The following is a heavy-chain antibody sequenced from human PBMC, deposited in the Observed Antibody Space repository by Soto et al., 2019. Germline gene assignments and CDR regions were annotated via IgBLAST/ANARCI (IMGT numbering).Heavy chain of an antibody. J-gene: IGHJ5*02. CDR3: ARDQTGITTAGGGRIDR. D-gene: IGHD6-13*01. Sequence: QVQLVESGGGVVQPGRSLRLSCAASGFTFSTHAMHWVRQAPGKGLECVAIVSFDGSNKYYADSVKGRFTISRDNSKNTLYLQXXGXTPXXXAFYYCARDQTGITTAGGGRIDRWGQGTLVTV. CDR2: VSFDGSNK. V-gene: IGHV3-30-3*01. CDR1: GFTFSTHA.